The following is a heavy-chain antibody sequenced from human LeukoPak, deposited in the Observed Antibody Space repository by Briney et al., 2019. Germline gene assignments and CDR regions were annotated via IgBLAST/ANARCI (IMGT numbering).Heavy chain of an antibody. V-gene: IGHV3-23*01. CDR2: ISANTGRT. J-gene: IGHJ4*02. CDR3: AKGGYSGYDYVDY. Sequence: PGGSLRLSCAASGFTFSSYAMGWVRQAPGKGLEWVSLISANTGRTYYADSVKGRFTISRDNSKNALYLQVNSLRAEDTAAYYCAKGGYSGYDYVDYWGQGTLVTVSS. D-gene: IGHD5-12*01. CDR1: GFTFSSYA.